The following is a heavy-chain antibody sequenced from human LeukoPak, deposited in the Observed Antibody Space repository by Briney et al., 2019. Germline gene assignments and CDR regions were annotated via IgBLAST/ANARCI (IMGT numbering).Heavy chain of an antibody. D-gene: IGHD3-22*01. CDR1: GHTFRNCY. CDR2: VDSEDGET. CDR3: ATEVVLNYYHFYYDG. V-gene: IGHV1-69-2*01. J-gene: IGHJ4*02. Sequence: ASVKVSCKISGHTFRNCYVHWVQQAPGKGLEWMGLVDSEDGETIYADKFHGRVTLTADKSTDTAYLELSSLRSEDTAVYFCATEVVLNYYHFYYDGGGQATLVTVSS.